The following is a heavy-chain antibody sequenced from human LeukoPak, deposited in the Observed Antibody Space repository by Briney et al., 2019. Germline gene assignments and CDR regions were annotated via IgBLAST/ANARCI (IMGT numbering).Heavy chain of an antibody. CDR1: GYTFTSYG. J-gene: IGHJ4*02. CDR3: ARGALGYCSSTSCSRDY. Sequence: ASVKVSCKASGYTFTSYGISWVRQAPGQGLEWMGWISAYNGNTNYAQKLQGRVTMTTDTSTSTAYMELRSLRSDDTAVYYCARGALGYCSSTSCSRDYWGQGTLVTVSS. D-gene: IGHD2-2*01. V-gene: IGHV1-18*01. CDR2: ISAYNGNT.